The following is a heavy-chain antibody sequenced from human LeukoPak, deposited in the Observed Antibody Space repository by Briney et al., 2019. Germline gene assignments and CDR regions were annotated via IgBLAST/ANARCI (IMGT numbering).Heavy chain of an antibody. Sequence: PSETLSLTCAVYGGSFSGYYWSWIRQPPGKGLEWSGEINHSGSTNYNPSLKSRVTISVDTSKNQFSLKLSSVTAADTAVYYCARSRGDYNLGDAFDIWGQGTMVTVSS. CDR2: INHSGST. V-gene: IGHV4-34*01. D-gene: IGHD4-17*01. J-gene: IGHJ3*02. CDR1: GGSFSGYY. CDR3: ARSRGDYNLGDAFDI.